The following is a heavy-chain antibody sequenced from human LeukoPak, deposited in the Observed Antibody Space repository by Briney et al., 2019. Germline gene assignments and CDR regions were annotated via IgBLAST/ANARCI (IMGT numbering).Heavy chain of an antibody. CDR3: AKDRGYRYGFDAYDI. J-gene: IGHJ3*02. V-gene: IGHV3-9*01. CDR2: ISWNSGSI. CDR1: GFTFDDYA. Sequence: SLRLSCAAAGFTFDDYARHWVRQAPGKGLEWVSGISWNSGSIGYADSVKGRFTISRDNAKNSLYLQMNSLRAEDTALYYCAKDRGYRYGFDAYDIWGQGTMVTVSS. D-gene: IGHD5-18*01.